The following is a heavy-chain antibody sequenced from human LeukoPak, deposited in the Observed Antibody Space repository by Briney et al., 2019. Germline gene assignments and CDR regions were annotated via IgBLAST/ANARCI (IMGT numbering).Heavy chain of an antibody. CDR3: ARLRHLSYFDY. V-gene: IGHV4-34*01. CDR2: INHSGST. Sequence: PSETLSLTCAVYGGSFSGYYWSWIRQPPGKGLEWIGEINHSGSTNYNPSLKSRVTISVDTSKNQFSLKLSSVTAADTAVYYCARLRHLSYFDYWGQGTLVTVSS. CDR1: GGSFSGYY. J-gene: IGHJ4*02.